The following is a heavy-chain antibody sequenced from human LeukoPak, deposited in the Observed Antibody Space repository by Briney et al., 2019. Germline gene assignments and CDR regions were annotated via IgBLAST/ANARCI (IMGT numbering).Heavy chain of an antibody. CDR2: INHSGST. CDR3: GRDAYGGGWADY. CDR1: GGSFSGYY. D-gene: IGHD1-26*01. V-gene: IGHV4-34*01. J-gene: IGHJ4*02. Sequence: SETLSLTCAVYGGSFSGYYWSWIRQPPGKGLEWIGEINHSGSTNYNPSLKSRVTISVDTSKNQFSLKLSPVTAAYTAVYYVGRDAYGGGWADYWGQGTLVTVSS.